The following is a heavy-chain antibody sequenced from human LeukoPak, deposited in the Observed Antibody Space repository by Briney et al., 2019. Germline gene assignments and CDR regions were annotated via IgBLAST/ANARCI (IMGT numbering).Heavy chain of an antibody. CDR1: GGSLSSSNW. CDR3: ARGAVTYGYYYYGMDV. Sequence: SETLSLTCAVSGGSLSSSNWWSWVRQPPAKGLEWIGEIYHSGSTNYNPSLKSRVTISVDKSNNQFSLKLSSVTAADTAVYYCARGAVTYGYYYYGMDVWGQGTTVTVSS. D-gene: IGHD4-17*01. J-gene: IGHJ6*02. V-gene: IGHV4-4*02. CDR2: IYHSGST.